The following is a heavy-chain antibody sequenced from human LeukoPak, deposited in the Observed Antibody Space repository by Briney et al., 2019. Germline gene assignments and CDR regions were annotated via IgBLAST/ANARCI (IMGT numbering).Heavy chain of an antibody. CDR3: VRHWVHDFGGSDWYFDL. CDR1: GDSFSRSS. V-gene: IGHV4-59*08. CDR2: MFYGGTT. D-gene: IGHD4-23*01. Sequence: SSETLSLTCTVSGDSFSRSSWSWIRQSPGGGLEWIGYMFYGGTTNHNPSLKGRVTMSMVTSKDQFSLSLSSVTAADTAVYFCVRHWVHDFGGSDWYFDLWGRGTLVTVSS. J-gene: IGHJ2*01.